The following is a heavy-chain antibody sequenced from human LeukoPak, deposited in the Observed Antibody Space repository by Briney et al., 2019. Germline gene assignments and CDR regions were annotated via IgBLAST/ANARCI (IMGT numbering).Heavy chain of an antibody. D-gene: IGHD3-10*01. J-gene: IGHJ6*02. CDR1: GFTFSSYE. CDR2: ISSSGSTI. CDR3: ARDTYGSGYPYYYYGMDV. V-gene: IGHV3-48*03. Sequence: PGGSLRLSCAASGFTFSSYEMNWVRQAPGKGLEWVSYISSSGSTIYYADSVKGRFTISRDNAKNSLYLQMNSLRAEDTAVYYCARDTYGSGYPYYYYGMDVWGQGTTVTVSS.